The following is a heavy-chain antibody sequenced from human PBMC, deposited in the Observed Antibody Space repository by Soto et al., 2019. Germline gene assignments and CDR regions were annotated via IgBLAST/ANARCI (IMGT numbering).Heavy chain of an antibody. D-gene: IGHD2-15*01. V-gene: IGHV1-2*04. CDR2: INPNSGGT. J-gene: IGHJ5*02. Sequence: ASVKVSCKASGYTFDGYYMHWVRQATGQGLEWMGWINPNSGGTNYAQKFQGWVTMTRDTSISTAYMELSRLRSDATAVYYCARGENIVVVVAATSGNWFAPWAQGTLFTVSS. CDR1: GYTFDGYY. CDR3: ARGENIVVVVAATSGNWFAP.